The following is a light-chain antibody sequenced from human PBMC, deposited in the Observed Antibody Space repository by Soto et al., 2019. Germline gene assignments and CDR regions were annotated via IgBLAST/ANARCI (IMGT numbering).Light chain of an antibody. CDR1: SSNIGAASD. J-gene: IGLJ2*01. CDR2: VNS. Sequence: QAVLTQPPSVSGAPGQRVTISCTGSSSNIGAASDVHWYQQLPGTAPKLPIYVNSNRPSGVPDRFSGSKSGTSASLAITGLQAEDEADYYCQSYDSSLSAVVFGGGTKLTVL. CDR3: QSYDSSLSAVV. V-gene: IGLV1-40*01.